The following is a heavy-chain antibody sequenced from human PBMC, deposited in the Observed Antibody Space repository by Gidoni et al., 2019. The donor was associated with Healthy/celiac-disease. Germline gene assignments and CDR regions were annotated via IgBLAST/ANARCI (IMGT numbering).Heavy chain of an antibody. J-gene: IGHJ4*02. CDR3: ARDPLDYGGNALDY. CDR2: IYYSGST. V-gene: IGHV4-61*01. D-gene: IGHD4-17*01. CDR1: GGSVCSGSYY. Sequence: QVQLQESGPGLVKPSETLSLTCTVSGGSVCSGSYYWSWIRQPPGKGLEWIGYIYYSGSTNYNPSLKSRVTISVDTSKNQFSLKLSSVTAADTAVYYCARDPLDYGGNALDYWGQGTLVTVSS.